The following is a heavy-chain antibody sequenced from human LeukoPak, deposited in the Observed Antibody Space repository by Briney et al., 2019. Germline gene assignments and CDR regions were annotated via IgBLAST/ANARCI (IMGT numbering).Heavy chain of an antibody. CDR2: IATDGRDK. Sequence: GGSLRLSCAASGFTFNYAWMSWVRQAPGKGLEWVAVIATDGRDKKYADSVKGRFTISRDNSKNTLYLEMNSLRPEDTAVYHCAKDSKVAAAGYFFDYWGQGTLVTVSS. J-gene: IGHJ4*02. V-gene: IGHV3-30*18. CDR3: AKDSKVAAAGYFFDY. CDR1: GFTFNYAW. D-gene: IGHD6-13*01.